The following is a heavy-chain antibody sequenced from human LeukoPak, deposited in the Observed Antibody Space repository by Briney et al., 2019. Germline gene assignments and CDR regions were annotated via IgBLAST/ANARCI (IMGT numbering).Heavy chain of an antibody. Sequence: ASVKVSCKVSGYTLTELSMHWVRLAPGKGLEWMGGFDPEDGETIYAQKFQGRVTITTDESTSTAYMELSSLRSEDTAVYYCAISRDGYNYGNYWGQGTLVTVSS. CDR3: AISRDGYNYGNY. CDR2: FDPEDGET. CDR1: GYTLTELS. V-gene: IGHV1-24*01. D-gene: IGHD5-24*01. J-gene: IGHJ4*02.